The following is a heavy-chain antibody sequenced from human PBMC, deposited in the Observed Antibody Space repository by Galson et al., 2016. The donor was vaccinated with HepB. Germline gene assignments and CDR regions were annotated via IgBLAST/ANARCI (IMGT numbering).Heavy chain of an antibody. CDR3: VRTRQWNDGRYFAF. CDR1: GFTIRTRGVG. CDR2: IYWDDDK. J-gene: IGHJ2*01. D-gene: IGHD1-1*01. Sequence: PALVKPTQTLTLTCTLSGFTIRTRGVGVAWIRQPPGKALDWLALIYWDDDKWHSPSLKSRLSVTKDTSTNQVFLKITNVDPVDTGTYYCVRTRQWNDGRYFAFWGPGTQVTVSS. V-gene: IGHV2-5*04.